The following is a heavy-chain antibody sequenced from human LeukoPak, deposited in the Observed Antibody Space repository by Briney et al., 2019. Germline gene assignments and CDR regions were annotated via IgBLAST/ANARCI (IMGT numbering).Heavy chain of an antibody. Sequence: SETLSLTCTVSGGSIISSGYYWGWIRQPPGKGLEWIGSIYYSGNTYYNASLKSRVTISVDTSKNQFSLKLSSVTAADTAVYYCARLGFGELDNWFDPWGQGTLVTVSS. J-gene: IGHJ5*02. V-gene: IGHV4-39*01. CDR1: GGSIISSGYY. CDR2: IYYSGNT. D-gene: IGHD3-10*01. CDR3: ARLGFGELDNWFDP.